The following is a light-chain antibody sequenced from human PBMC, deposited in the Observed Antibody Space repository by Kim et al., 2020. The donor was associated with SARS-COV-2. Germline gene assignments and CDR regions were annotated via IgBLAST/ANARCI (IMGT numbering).Light chain of an antibody. V-gene: IGKV1-12*01. CDR1: QRIRTW. CDR2: AAS. CDR3: LQANSSPFT. Sequence: SAAVGGSVTSTCRASQRIRTWVAWFQQKPGEAPKLLILAASRLQTGVPSRFSGSGSGTDFTLTISSLEPEDFANYDCLQANSSPFTFGQGTKLEI. J-gene: IGKJ2*01.